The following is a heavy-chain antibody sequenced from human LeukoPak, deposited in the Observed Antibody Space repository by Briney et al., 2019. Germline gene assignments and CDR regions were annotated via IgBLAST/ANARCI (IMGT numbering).Heavy chain of an antibody. CDR3: ARHYYDSSGYIPEYFQH. Sequence: SETLSLPCTVSGGSISSSSYYWGWIRQPPGKGLEWIGSIYYSGSIYYNPSLKSQVTISVDTSKNQFSLKLSSVTAADTAVYYCARHYYDSSGYIPEYFQHWGQGTLVTVSS. D-gene: IGHD3-22*01. CDR1: GGSISSSSYY. J-gene: IGHJ1*01. V-gene: IGHV4-39*01. CDR2: IYYSGSI.